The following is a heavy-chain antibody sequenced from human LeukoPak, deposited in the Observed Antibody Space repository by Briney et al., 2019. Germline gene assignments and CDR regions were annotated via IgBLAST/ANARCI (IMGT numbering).Heavy chain of an antibody. CDR1: GYTFTGYY. D-gene: IGHD3-22*01. CDR3: ARATYYYDRIPFDY. J-gene: IGHJ4*02. CDR2: INPNSGGT. V-gene: IGHV1-2*02. Sequence: GASVKVSCKASGYTFTGYYMHWVQQAPGQGLEWMGWINPNSGGTNYAQKFQGRVTMTRDTSISTAYMELSRLRSDDTAVYYCARATYYYDRIPFDYWGQGTLVTVSS.